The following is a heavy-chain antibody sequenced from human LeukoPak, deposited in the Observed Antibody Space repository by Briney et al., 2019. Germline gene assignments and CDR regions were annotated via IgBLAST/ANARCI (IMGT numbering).Heavy chain of an antibody. D-gene: IGHD3-10*01. CDR1: GFTFSSYE. CDR3: ARDRITMVRGDGMDV. V-gene: IGHV3-48*03. J-gene: IGHJ6*04. CDR2: ISSSDSTI. Sequence: GGSLRLSCAASGFTFSSYEMNWVRQAPGKGLEWVSYISSSDSTINYADSVKGRFTISRDNAKNSLYLQMNSLRAEDTAVYYCARDRITMVRGDGMDVWGKGTTVTVSS.